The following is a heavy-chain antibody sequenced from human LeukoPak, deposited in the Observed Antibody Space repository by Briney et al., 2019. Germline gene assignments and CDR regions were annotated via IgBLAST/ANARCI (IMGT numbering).Heavy chain of an antibody. CDR3: AKALISGYYYWYFDY. J-gene: IGHJ4*02. Sequence: GGSLRLSCAASGFTFSDYYMSWIRQAPGKGLEWVSYISSSGSTIYYADSVKGRFTISRDNSKNTLFLQMNSLRAEDTAIYYCAKALISGYYYWYFDYWGQGTLVTVSS. V-gene: IGHV3-11*01. D-gene: IGHD3-22*01. CDR1: GFTFSDYY. CDR2: ISSSGSTI.